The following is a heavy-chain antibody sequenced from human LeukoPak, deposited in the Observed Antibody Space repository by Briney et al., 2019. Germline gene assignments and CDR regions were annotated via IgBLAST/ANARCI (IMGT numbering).Heavy chain of an antibody. CDR1: GFTFSSYW. CDR3: ATDYYDSSGYYTGTY. Sequence: GGSLRLSCAASGFTFSSYWMSWVRQAPGKGLEWVANIKQGGSEKYYVDSVKGRFTISRDNAKNSLYLQMNSLRADDTAVYYCATDYYDSSGYYTGTYWGQGTLVTVSS. D-gene: IGHD3-22*01. J-gene: IGHJ4*02. V-gene: IGHV3-7*03. CDR2: IKQGGSEK.